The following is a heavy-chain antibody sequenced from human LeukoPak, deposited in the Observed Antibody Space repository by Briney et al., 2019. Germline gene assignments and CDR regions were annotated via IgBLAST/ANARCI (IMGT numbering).Heavy chain of an antibody. CDR1: GGSFSGYY. J-gene: IGHJ4*02. D-gene: IGHD5-18*01. CDR3: ASFPQRWLPPAH. CDR2: INHSGST. Sequence: PSETLSLTCAVYGGSFSGYYWSWIRQPPGKGLEWIGEINHSGSTNYNPSLKSRVTISVDTSKNQFSLKLSSVTAADTAVYYCASFPQRWLPPAHWGQGTLVTVSS. V-gene: IGHV4-34*01.